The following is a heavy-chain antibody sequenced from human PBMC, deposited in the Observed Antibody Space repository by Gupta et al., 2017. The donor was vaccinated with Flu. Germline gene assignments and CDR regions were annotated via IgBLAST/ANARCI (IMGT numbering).Heavy chain of an antibody. D-gene: IGHD4-11*01. CDR3: TRLGGVTVGYNWFDP. J-gene: IGHJ5*02. CDR2: IDHSGGT. V-gene: IGHV4-34*01. CDR1: NASLSGSY. Sequence: QVQLQQWGAGLLKPSETLSLTCAVYNASLSGSYWSWIRQPPGKGPEWIGEIDHSGGTNYNPSRKSRVTMSVDTSKNQFSLNLYSVKAADTAIYYCTRLGGVTVGYNWFDPWVQGTLVTVSS.